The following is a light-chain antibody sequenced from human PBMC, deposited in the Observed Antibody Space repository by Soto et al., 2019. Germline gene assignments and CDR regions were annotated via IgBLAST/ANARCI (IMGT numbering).Light chain of an antibody. CDR1: QSINSY. J-gene: IGKJ2*01. CDR2: AAS. CDR3: QQSYSSYMST. Sequence: DIQMTQSPSSLSASVGDRVTITCRASQSINSYLNWYQQKPGKAPELLIYAASSLQSGVPSRFSGSGSGTDFTLTISSLQPEDFATYYCQQSYSSYMSTFGQGTKLEIK. V-gene: IGKV1-39*01.